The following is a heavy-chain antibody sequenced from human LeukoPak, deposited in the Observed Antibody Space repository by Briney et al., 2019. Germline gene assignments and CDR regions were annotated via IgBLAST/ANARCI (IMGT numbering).Heavy chain of an antibody. CDR2: IIPIFGTP. J-gene: IGHJ6*03. CDR3: ARGTQMTDTFYYYHMDV. D-gene: IGHD2-21*02. V-gene: IGHV1-69*05. Sequence: SVKVSCKASGGTFSTYAVNWVRQAPGQGLEWMGGIIPIFGTPNYAQKFQGRVTITTDESTSTAYMELSSLRSDDTAIYYCARGTQMTDTFYYYHMDVWGKGTTVTVSS. CDR1: GGTFSTYA.